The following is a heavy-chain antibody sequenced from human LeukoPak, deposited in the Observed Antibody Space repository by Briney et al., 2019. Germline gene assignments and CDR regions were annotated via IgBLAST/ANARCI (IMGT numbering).Heavy chain of an antibody. CDR2: ISYDGSYK. CDR3: SRRFGEFDYYYYGMDV. CDR1: GFSLSSYA. D-gene: IGHD3-10*01. V-gene: IGHV3-30*03. Sequence: HPGGSLRLSCEASGFSLSSYAFHWVRQAPDKGLEWVALISYDGSYKFYADSVKGRFTISRDNSKNTLYLQMNSLRVEDAAVYYCSRRFGEFDYYYYGMDVWGQGTTVTVSS. J-gene: IGHJ6*02.